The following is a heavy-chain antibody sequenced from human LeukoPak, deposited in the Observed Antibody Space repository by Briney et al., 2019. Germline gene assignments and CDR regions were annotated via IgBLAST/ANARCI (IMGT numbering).Heavy chain of an antibody. Sequence: GGSLRLSCTSSGFIFRNYGMHWVRQAPGKGLEWVAVISDDGTNRHYADSVKGRLTISRDNSNNTLYLQMNSLRAEDTAVYYCAKEWTVAARIPGMDVWGQGTTVTASS. CDR2: ISDDGTNR. J-gene: IGHJ6*02. CDR1: GFIFRNYG. V-gene: IGHV3-30*18. CDR3: AKEWTVAARIPGMDV. D-gene: IGHD3/OR15-3a*01.